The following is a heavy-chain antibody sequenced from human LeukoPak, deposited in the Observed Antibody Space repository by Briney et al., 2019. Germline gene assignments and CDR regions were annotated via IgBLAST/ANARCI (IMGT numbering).Heavy chain of an antibody. CDR1: GGSIRSNNW. V-gene: IGHV4-4*02. CDR3: ARGGLRSPTDY. D-gene: IGHD5-12*01. Sequence: SETLSLTCAVSGGSIRSNNWWSWVRQPPGKGLEWIGNTHHSGSPIYTPSLENRVTISIDTSKNQFYLKLTSVTAADTAVYYCARGGLRSPTDYWGQGILVTVSS. J-gene: IGHJ4*02. CDR2: THHSGSP.